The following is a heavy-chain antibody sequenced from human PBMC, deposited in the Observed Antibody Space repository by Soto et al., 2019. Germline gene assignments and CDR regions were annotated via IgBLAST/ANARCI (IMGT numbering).Heavy chain of an antibody. J-gene: IGHJ6*02. CDR1: GIPVSSNY. Sequence: EVQLVESGGGLVQPGGSLRLSCVASGIPVSSNYMTWVRQAPGKGLEWVSVLHSGGDTYYANSVKGRFTISRHDSTITLFLEMNSLTAEDTAVYYCARDGPSYYASRMDVWGQGTTVTVSS. D-gene: IGHD3-10*01. V-gene: IGHV3-53*04. CDR2: LHSGGDT. CDR3: ARDGPSYYASRMDV.